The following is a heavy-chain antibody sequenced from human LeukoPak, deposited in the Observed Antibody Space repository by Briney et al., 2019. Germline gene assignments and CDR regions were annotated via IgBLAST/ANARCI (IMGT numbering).Heavy chain of an antibody. CDR3: AKVVVAATFPDDAFDI. D-gene: IGHD2-15*01. CDR1: GFTFSSYA. Sequence: GGSLRLSCAASGFTFSSYAMSWVRQAPGKGLEWVSAIIGSGGSTYYADSVKGRFTISRDNSKNTLYLQMNSLRAEDTAVYYCAKVVVAATFPDDAFDIWGQGTMVTVSS. J-gene: IGHJ3*02. CDR2: IIGSGGST. V-gene: IGHV3-23*01.